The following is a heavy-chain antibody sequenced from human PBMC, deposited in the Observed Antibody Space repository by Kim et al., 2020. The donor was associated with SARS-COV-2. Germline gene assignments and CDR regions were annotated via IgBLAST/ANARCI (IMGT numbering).Heavy chain of an antibody. J-gene: IGHJ4*02. D-gene: IGHD4-17*01. CDR1: GYTFAGHY. CDR2: IHPNTGDT. Sequence: ASVKVSCKGSGYTFAGHYIHWVRRAPGQGLEWLGRIHPNTGDTDYTQKFQGRVTMTRDTSLNTAYMELSRLTSDDTAMYYCVLDYGATFGYFDYWGQGTL. V-gene: IGHV1-2*06. CDR3: VLDYGATFGYFDY.